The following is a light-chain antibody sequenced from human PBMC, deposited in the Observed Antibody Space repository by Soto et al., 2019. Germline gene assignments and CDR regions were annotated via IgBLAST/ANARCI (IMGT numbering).Light chain of an antibody. CDR1: ENIRSSH. V-gene: IGKV3-20*01. CDR3: QQYSHSVT. CDR2: NTS. Sequence: EIVLTQSPGTLSLSQGERATLSCRASENIRSSHLAWYQQKPGQAPRLLIYNTSRRQSGIPDRFSGSGSGPDFILTISRLEPEDFAVYYCQQYSHSVTFGGGTKVEMK. J-gene: IGKJ4*01.